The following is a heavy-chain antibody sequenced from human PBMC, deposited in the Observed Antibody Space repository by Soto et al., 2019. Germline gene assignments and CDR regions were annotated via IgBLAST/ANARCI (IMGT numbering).Heavy chain of an antibody. CDR1: GFTFTNYG. CDR3: AKRVYCSSTSCTFYFDY. Sequence: GGSLRLSCAASGFTFTNYGMSWVRQAPGKGLEWVSAISGSGSNTYYADSVKGRFTISRDNSKNTLDLQMNSLRAEDTAVYYCAKRVYCSSTSCTFYFDYWGQGTLVTVSS. D-gene: IGHD2-2*01. CDR2: ISGSGSNT. J-gene: IGHJ4*02. V-gene: IGHV3-23*01.